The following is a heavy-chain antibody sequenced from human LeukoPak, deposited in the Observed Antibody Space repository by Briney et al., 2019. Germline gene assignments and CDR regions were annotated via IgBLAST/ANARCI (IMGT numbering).Heavy chain of an antibody. J-gene: IGHJ4*02. V-gene: IGHV4-59*08. CDR1: GGSISSYY. CDR3: ARFCGGGSCVGY. D-gene: IGHD2-15*01. CDR2: IYYSGST. Sequence: SETLSLTCTVSGGSISSYYWTWIRQPPGKGLEWIGYIYYSGSTNYNPSLKSRVTMSVDSSKNQFSLKLSSVTAADTAVYYCARFCGGGSCVGYWGQGTLVTVSS.